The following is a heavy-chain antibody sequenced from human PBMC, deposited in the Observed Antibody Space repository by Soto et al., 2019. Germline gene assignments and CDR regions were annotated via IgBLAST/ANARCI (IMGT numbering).Heavy chain of an antibody. D-gene: IGHD3-3*01. CDR2: TPYDGSNP. V-gene: IGHV3-30*18. Sequence: GGSLRLSCAASGFTFSNYGMHWVRQAPGKGLEWVAVTPYDGSNPYYADSVKGRFTISRDNSKNTLYLQMNSLRADDTAVYYCAKDLRFVERYYYYGMDVWGQGTTVTVSS. J-gene: IGHJ6*02. CDR3: AKDLRFVERYYYYGMDV. CDR1: GFTFSNYG.